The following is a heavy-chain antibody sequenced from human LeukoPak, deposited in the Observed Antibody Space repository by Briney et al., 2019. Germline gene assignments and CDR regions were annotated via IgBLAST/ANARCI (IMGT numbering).Heavy chain of an antibody. CDR1: GGSISSGGYY. D-gene: IGHD3-9*01. CDR2: IYYSGST. V-gene: IGHV4-31*03. CDR3: ATQRSHYDILTGYMVDY. J-gene: IGHJ4*02. Sequence: SETLSFTCTVSGGSISSGGYYWSWIRQHPGKGLVWIGYIYYSGSTYYNPSLKSRVTISVDTSKNQFPLKLSSVTAADTAVYYCATQRSHYDILTGYMVDYWGQGTLVTVSS.